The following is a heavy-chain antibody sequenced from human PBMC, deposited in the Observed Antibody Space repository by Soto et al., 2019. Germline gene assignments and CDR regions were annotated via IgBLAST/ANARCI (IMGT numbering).Heavy chain of an antibody. CDR2: IIPIFGTA. CDR1: GGTFSSYA. V-gene: IGHV1-69*13. Sequence: GASVKVSCKASGGTFSSYAISWVRQAPGQGLEWMGGIIPIFGTANYAQKFQGRVTITADESTSTAYMELSSLRSEDTAVYYCARDLTIVPATHPRLENYGMDVWGRGTMVTSP. D-gene: IGHD2-2*01. J-gene: IGHJ6*02. CDR3: ARDLTIVPATHPRLENYGMDV.